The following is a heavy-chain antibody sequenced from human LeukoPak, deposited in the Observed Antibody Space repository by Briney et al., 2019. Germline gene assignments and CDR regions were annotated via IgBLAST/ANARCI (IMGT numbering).Heavy chain of an antibody. CDR1: GFIFSDYG. CDR2: IAYDGNNT. J-gene: IGHJ4*02. V-gene: IGHV3-30*18. D-gene: IGHD6-19*01. Sequence: PGGSLRLSCVASGFIFSDYGIQWVRQAPGKGLEGVAVIAYDGNNTYYGDSVRGRFTISRDNSKKMVYLEMNSLRVEDTAVYYCVKDQREAYRSGWSRDFDYWGQGTLVTVSS. CDR3: VKDQREAYRSGWSRDFDY.